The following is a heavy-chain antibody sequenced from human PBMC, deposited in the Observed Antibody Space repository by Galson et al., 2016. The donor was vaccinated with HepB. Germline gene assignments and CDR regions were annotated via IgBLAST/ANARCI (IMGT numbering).Heavy chain of an antibody. Sequence: SVKVSCKASGYTFTSYAMHWVRQAPGQRLEWMGWINAGNSNTKYSQNVQGRLTMTKDTSTNTAYMELRSLRSDDTAIYYCARYCSANRCPRGWFAPWGQGTLVTVSS. J-gene: IGHJ5*02. CDR1: GYTFTSYA. CDR2: INAGNSNT. V-gene: IGHV1-3*01. CDR3: ARYCSANRCPRGWFAP. D-gene: IGHD2-15*01.